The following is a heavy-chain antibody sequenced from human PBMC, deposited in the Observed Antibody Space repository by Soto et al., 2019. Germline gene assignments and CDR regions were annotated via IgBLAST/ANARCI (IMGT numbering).Heavy chain of an antibody. CDR1: GFTFSSYG. D-gene: IGHD2-15*01. CDR2: IWYDGTNK. V-gene: IGHV3-33*01. J-gene: IGHJ4*02. CDR3: ARDPSYCTGGSCLAFDF. Sequence: GSLRLSCAASGFTFSSYGMHWVRQAPGKGLEWVAVIWYDGTNKYYADSVKGRFTISRDNSKNTLYLQMNSLGAEDTAVYYCARDPSYCTGGSCLAFDFWGQGTRVTVSS.